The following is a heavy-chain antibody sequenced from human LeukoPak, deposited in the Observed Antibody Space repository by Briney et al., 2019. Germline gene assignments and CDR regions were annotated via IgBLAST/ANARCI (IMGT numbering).Heavy chain of an antibody. J-gene: IGHJ6*02. CDR1: GFTVNSNY. V-gene: IGHV3-53*01. CDR2: IYSGGDT. Sequence: TGGSLRLSCAASGFTVNSNYMRWVRQAPGKGLEWVSVIYSGGDTYYADSVKGRFTISRDNFENMLYLQMNSLRAEDTAVYYCARERDYYDSGGYHYYYYGMDVWGQGTTVTVSS. D-gene: IGHD3-22*01. CDR3: ARERDYYDSGGYHYYYYGMDV.